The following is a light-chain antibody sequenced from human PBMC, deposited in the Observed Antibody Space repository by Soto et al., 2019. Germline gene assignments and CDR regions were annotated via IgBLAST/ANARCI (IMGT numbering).Light chain of an antibody. Sequence: QSVLTQPPSASATPGQRVTLSCSGTSSNIGSNTVNWYRQLPGTAPKLLIYSNNQRPSGVPDRFSGSKSGTSASLAISGLRSEDEADYHCAAWDDSLSGLVFGGGTKLTVL. CDR2: SNN. CDR3: AAWDDSLSGLV. CDR1: SSNIGSNT. J-gene: IGLJ2*01. V-gene: IGLV1-44*01.